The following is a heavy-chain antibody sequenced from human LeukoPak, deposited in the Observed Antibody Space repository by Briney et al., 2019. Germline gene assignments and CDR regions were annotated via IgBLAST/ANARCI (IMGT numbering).Heavy chain of an antibody. V-gene: IGHV4-59*01. CDR2: IYYSGST. CDR3: AREYSSGWYSFGY. Sequence: SETLSLTCTVSGGSISSYYWSWIRQPPGEGLEWIGYIYYSGSTNYNPSLKSRVTISVDTSKNQFSLKLSSVTAADTAVYYCAREYSSGWYSFGYWGQGTLVTVSS. CDR1: GGSISSYY. J-gene: IGHJ4*02. D-gene: IGHD6-19*01.